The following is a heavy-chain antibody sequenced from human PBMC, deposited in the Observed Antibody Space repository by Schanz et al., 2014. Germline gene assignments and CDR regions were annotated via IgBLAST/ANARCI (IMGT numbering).Heavy chain of an antibody. V-gene: IGHV1-18*01. CDR2: INAHTGNT. D-gene: IGHD3-10*01. Sequence: QLMQSGSEVRKPGASVKVSCKASGYIFGSHGMTWVRQAPGQGPELMGWINAHTGNTQYAQKFHGRVNMTRDTVTTTVHLELTRLRTDDTAIYYCARVHIATYHYNSPGAFDIWGQGTMVTVSS. CDR3: ARVHIATYHYNSPGAFDI. J-gene: IGHJ3*02. CDR1: GYIFGSHG.